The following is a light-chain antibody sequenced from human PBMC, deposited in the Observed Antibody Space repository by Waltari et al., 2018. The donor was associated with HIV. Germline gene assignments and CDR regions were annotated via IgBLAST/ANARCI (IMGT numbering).Light chain of an antibody. Sequence: QSELTQSPSASGTPGQRITISCSGSSSNIERNYVYWYKQFPGATHKVLIYKDNARPSGVPDRISGSKSGTSASLLISGLRSDDEADYYCAVCDESLDGWLFGGGTKLTVL. V-gene: IGLV1-47*01. CDR2: KDN. CDR1: SSNIERNY. J-gene: IGLJ3*02. CDR3: AVCDESLDGWL.